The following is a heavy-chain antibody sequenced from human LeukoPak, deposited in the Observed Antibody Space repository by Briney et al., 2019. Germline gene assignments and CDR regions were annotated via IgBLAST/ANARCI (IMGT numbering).Heavy chain of an antibody. D-gene: IGHD3-9*01. V-gene: IGHV3-66*01. J-gene: IGHJ4*02. CDR3: ARANYEILTGYLYFDY. CDR2: IYSGGST. CDR1: GFTVNSNY. Sequence: GGSLRLSCAASGFTVNSNYMSWVRQAPGKGLEWVSIIYSGGSTHYADSVKGRFTISRDNSKNTLYLQMNSLRAEDTAVYYCARANYEILTGYLYFDYWGQGTLVTVSS.